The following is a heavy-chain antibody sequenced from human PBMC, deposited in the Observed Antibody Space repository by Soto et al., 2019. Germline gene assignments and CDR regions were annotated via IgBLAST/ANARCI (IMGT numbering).Heavy chain of an antibody. J-gene: IGHJ6*03. Sequence: SETLSLTCTVSGGSISSYYWSWIRQPPGKGLEWIGYIYYSGSTNYNPSLKSRVTISVDTSKNQFSLKLSSVTAADTAVYYCARVTHSYYMDVWGKGTTVTVSS. CDR2: IYYSGST. V-gene: IGHV4-59*01. CDR3: ARVTHSYYMDV. CDR1: GGSISSYY.